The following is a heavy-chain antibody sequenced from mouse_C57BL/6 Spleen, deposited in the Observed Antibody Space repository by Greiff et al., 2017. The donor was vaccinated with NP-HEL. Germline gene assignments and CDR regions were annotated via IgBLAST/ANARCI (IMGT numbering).Heavy chain of an antibody. CDR1: GYTFTDYE. CDR3: TRPAQAFDD. D-gene: IGHD3-2*02. CDR2: IDPETGGT. V-gene: IGHV1-15*01. J-gene: IGHJ2*01. Sequence: QVQLQQSGAELVRPGASVTLSCKASGYTFTDYEMHWVKQTPVHGLEWIGAIDPETGGTAYNQKFKGKAILTADKSSSTAYMELRSLTSEDSAVYYCTRPAQAFDDWGQGTTLTVSS.